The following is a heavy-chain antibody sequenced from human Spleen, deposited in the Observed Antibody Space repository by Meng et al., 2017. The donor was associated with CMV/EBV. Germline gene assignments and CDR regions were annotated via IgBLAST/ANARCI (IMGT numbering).Heavy chain of an antibody. CDR3: ASGANAGGGDWFDP. D-gene: IGHD3-16*01. J-gene: IGHJ5*02. CDR1: GYALTGYD. CDR2: INPNAGVT. Sequence: ASGYALTGYDMPWVRPAPGQGLEWMGWINPNAGVTHYAQTFQGRVTMTRDTSISTAYMELSRLRSDDTAVYYCASGANAGGGDWFDPWGQGTLVTVSS. V-gene: IGHV1-2*02.